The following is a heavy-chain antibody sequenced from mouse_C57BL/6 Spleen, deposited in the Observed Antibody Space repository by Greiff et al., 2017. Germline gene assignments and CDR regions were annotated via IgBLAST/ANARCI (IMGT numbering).Heavy chain of an antibody. Sequence: QVQLQQSGAELVRPGASVTLSCKASGYTFTDYEMHWVKQTPVHGLEWIGAIDPETGGTAYNQKFKGKAILTADKSSSTAYMELRSLTSEDSAVYYCTILITTVFDYWGQGTTLTVSS. CDR1: GYTFTDYE. CDR2: IDPETGGT. CDR3: TILITTVFDY. J-gene: IGHJ2*01. D-gene: IGHD1-1*01. V-gene: IGHV1-15*01.